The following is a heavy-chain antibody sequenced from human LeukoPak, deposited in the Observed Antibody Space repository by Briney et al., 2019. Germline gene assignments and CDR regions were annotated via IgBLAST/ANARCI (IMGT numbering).Heavy chain of an antibody. CDR3: ARDYYYGSGMIYFDI. Sequence: SETLSLTCTVSGGSISSYYWSWIRQPAGKGLEWIGRIYTSGSTNYNPSLKSRVTMSVDTSKNQFSLKLSSVTAADTAVYYCARDYYYGSGMIYFDIWGQGTMATVSS. J-gene: IGHJ3*02. D-gene: IGHD3-10*01. V-gene: IGHV4-4*07. CDR2: IYTSGST. CDR1: GGSISSYY.